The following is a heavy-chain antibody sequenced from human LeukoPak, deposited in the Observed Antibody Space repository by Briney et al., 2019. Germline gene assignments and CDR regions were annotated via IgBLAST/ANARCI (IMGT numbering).Heavy chain of an antibody. CDR1: GYTFTGYY. Sequence: ASVKVSCKASGYTFTGYYMHWVRRAPGQGLEWMGWINPNSGGTNYAQKFQGRVTMTRDTSISTAYMELSRLRSDDTAVYYCARITTSSGYSLFDYWGQGTLVTVSS. CDR3: ARITTSSGYSLFDY. J-gene: IGHJ4*02. CDR2: INPNSGGT. D-gene: IGHD3-22*01. V-gene: IGHV1-2*02.